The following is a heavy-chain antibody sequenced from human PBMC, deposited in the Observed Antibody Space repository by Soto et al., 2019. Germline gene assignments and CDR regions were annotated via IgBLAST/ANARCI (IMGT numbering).Heavy chain of an antibody. CDR2: MNPNSGNT. J-gene: IGHJ3*02. D-gene: IGHD2-21*02. CDR3: ARADWDIVVVTARGDGAFDI. V-gene: IGHV1-8*01. CDR1: GYTFTSYD. Sequence: QVQLVQSGAEVKKPGASVKVSCKASGYTFTSYDINWVRQATGQGLEWMGWMNPNSGNTGYAQKFQGRVTMTRNTSISTAYMELSSLRSEDTAVYYCARADWDIVVVTARGDGAFDIWGQGTMVTVSS.